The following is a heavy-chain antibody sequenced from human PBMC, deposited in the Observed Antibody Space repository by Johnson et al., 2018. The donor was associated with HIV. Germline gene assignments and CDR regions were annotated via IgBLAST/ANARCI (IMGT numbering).Heavy chain of an antibody. V-gene: IGHV3-30*02. CDR1: AFTFSSYG. CDR2: IRYDGGNT. Sequence: QVQLVESGGGVVRPGRSLRLSCAASAFTFSSYGMYWVRQAPGKGLEWVAFIRYDGGNTYYADSVKGRFTISRDNSKNTLYLQMNSLRAEDTAVYYCARDRGSMPAVAFDIWGQGTMVTVSS. D-gene: IGHD2-2*01. CDR3: ARDRGSMPAVAFDI. J-gene: IGHJ3*02.